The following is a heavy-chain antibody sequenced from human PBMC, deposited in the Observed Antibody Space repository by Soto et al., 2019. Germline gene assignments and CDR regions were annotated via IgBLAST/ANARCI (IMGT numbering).Heavy chain of an antibody. CDR2: ISWNSGSI. CDR3: AKDRGLVLSFYFDY. V-gene: IGHV3-9*01. D-gene: IGHD6-19*01. J-gene: IGHJ4*02. CDR1: GFTFDDYA. Sequence: EVQLVESGGGLVQPGRSLRLSCAASGFTFDDYAMHWVRQAPGKGLEWVSGISWNSGSIGYADSVKGRFTISRDNAKNSLYLQMNRLRAEDTALYYWAKDRGLVLSFYFDYWGQGTLVTVSS.